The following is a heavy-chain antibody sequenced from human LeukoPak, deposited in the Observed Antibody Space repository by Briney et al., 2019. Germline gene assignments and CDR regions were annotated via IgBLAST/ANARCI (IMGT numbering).Heavy chain of an antibody. Sequence: GASVKVSCKASGGTFSSYAISWVRQAPGQGLEWMGRIIPILGIANYAQKFQGRVTITADKSTSTAYMELSSLRSEDTAMYFCAKPPDFTMINYFDSWGQGTLVSVSS. CDR3: AKPPDFTMINYFDS. CDR1: GGTFSSYA. D-gene: IGHD3-16*01. J-gene: IGHJ4*02. CDR2: IIPILGIA. V-gene: IGHV1-69*04.